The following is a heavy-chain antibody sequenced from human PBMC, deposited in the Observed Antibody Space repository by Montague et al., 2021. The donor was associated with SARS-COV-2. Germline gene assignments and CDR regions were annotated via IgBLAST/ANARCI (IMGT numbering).Heavy chain of an antibody. CDR2: ISSSSYI. CDR3: ARETNWSYGSSFDY. CDR1: GFTFSSYS. J-gene: IGHJ4*02. V-gene: IGHV3-21*01. D-gene: IGHD1-26*01. Sequence: SLRLSCAASGFTFSSYSMNWVRQAPGKGLEWVSSISSSSYIYYADSVKGRFTISRDNAKNSLYLQMSSLRAEDTAVYYCARETNWSYGSSFDYWGQGTLVTVSS.